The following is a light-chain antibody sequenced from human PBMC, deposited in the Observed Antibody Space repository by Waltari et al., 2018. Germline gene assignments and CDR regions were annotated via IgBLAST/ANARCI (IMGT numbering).Light chain of an antibody. Sequence: DIQMTQSPSSLSASVGERVTITCQARQDISNYLNWYQQKPGKAPKLLIYDASNLETGFPSRFSGSGSGTDFTFTISSLQPEDIATYYCQQYDNLPITFGQGTRLEIK. CDR1: QDISNY. CDR3: QQYDNLPIT. CDR2: DAS. J-gene: IGKJ5*01. V-gene: IGKV1-33*01.